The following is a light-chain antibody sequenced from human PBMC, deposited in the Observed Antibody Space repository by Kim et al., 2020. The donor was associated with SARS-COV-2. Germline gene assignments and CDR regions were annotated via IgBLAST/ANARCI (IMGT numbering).Light chain of an antibody. Sequence: EIVLTQSPATLSLSPGERATLSCRASQSVSTYLAWYQHKPGQAPRLLIYDASNRVTGIPARFSGRGSETDSTLTISSLEPEDFAVYFCQHRLNWPVTFGPGTKVDIK. CDR3: QHRLNWPVT. CDR2: DAS. CDR1: QSVSTY. J-gene: IGKJ3*01. V-gene: IGKV3-11*01.